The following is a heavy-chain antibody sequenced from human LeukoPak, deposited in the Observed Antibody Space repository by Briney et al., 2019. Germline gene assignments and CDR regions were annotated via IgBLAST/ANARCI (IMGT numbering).Heavy chain of an antibody. V-gene: IGHV4-34*01. CDR3: ARTEIVVVPAATTQRIAARRNFDY. J-gene: IGHJ4*02. D-gene: IGHD2-2*01. CDR2: INHSGST. Sequence: PSETLSLTCTVSGGSISAYYWSWIRQPPGKGLEWIGEINHSGSTNYNPSLKSRVTISVDTSKNQFSLKLSSVTAADTAVYYCARTEIVVVPAATTQRIAARRNFDYWGQGTLVTVSS. CDR1: GGSISAYY.